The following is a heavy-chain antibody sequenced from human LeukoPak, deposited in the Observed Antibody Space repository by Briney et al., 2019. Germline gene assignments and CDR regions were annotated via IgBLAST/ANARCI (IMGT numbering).Heavy chain of an antibody. D-gene: IGHD6-19*01. V-gene: IGHV3-33*01. Sequence: GRSLRLSCAASGFTFSSYGMHWVRQAPGKGLEWVAVIWYDGSNKYYADSVKGRFTISRDNSKNTLYLQMNSLRAEDTAVYYCARDSRRIAVAGRFDYWGRGTLVTVSS. CDR3: ARDSRRIAVAGRFDY. J-gene: IGHJ4*02. CDR2: IWYDGSNK. CDR1: GFTFSSYG.